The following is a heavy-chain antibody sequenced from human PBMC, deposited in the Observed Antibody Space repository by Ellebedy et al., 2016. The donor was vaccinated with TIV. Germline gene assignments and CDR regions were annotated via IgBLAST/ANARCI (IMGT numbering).Heavy chain of an antibody. V-gene: IGHV3-72*01. CDR3: ARGVVENFYFYYGMDV. CDR1: GFTFGDHY. J-gene: IGHJ6*02. Sequence: PGGSLRLSCAASGFTFGDHYMEWVRQAPGKGLEWVGRTRNKANSYTTEYAASVKGRFTISRDDSKNSLYLQMNSLKTEDTAVYYCARGVVENFYFYYGMDVWGQGTTVTVSS. D-gene: IGHD2-15*01. CDR2: TRNKANSYTT.